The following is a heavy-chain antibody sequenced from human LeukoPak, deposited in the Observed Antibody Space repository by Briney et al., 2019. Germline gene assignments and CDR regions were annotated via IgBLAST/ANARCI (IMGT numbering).Heavy chain of an antibody. V-gene: IGHV4-39*01. D-gene: IGHD3/OR15-3a*01. Sequence: SETLSLTCTVSGGSISSSSYYWGWIRQPPGKGLEWIGSIYYSGSTYYNPSLKSRVTISVDTSKNQFSLKLSAVTAADTAVYYCARQPGTGYFQYYFDYWGQGTLVTVSS. CDR1: GGSISSSSYY. J-gene: IGHJ4*02. CDR3: ARQPGTGYFQYYFDY. CDR2: IYYSGST.